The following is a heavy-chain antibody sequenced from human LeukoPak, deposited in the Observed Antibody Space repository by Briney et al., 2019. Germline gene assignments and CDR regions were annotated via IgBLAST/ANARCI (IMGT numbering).Heavy chain of an antibody. J-gene: IGHJ3*02. Sequence: SETLSLTCAVYGGSFSGYYWGWIRQPPGKGLEWIGSIYHSGSTYYNPSLKSRVTISVDTSKNQFSLKLTSVTAADTAVYYCAREWWLVGGREGAFDIWGQGTMVTVSS. CDR3: AREWWLVGGREGAFDI. V-gene: IGHV4-38-2*02. CDR1: GGSFSGYY. D-gene: IGHD6-19*01. CDR2: IYHSGST.